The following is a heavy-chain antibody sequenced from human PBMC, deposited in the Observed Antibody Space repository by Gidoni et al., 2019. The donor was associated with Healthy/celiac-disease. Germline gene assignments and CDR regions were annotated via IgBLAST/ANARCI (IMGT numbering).Heavy chain of an antibody. CDR1: GFPFDDSA. V-gene: IGHV3-9*01. CDR2: ISWNSGSI. CDR3: AKATPLHCSGGSCYSPGAFDI. Sequence: EVQLVESGGGLVQPGRSLRLSCAASGFPFDDSAMHWGRQAPGKGLEWVSGISWNSGSIGYADSVKGRFTISRDNAKNSLYLQMNSLRAEDTALYYCAKATPLHCSGGSCYSPGAFDIWGQGTMVTVSS. D-gene: IGHD2-15*01. J-gene: IGHJ3*02.